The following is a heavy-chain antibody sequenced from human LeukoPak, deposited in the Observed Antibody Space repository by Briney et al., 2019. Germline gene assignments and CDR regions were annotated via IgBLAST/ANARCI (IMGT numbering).Heavy chain of an antibody. Sequence: GGSLRLSCAASGFTFSSYEMNWVRQAPGKGLEWISYISSSGSTIHYADSVKGRFTISRDNSKNTLYVQMNSLRAEDTAVYYCAKDVGTVEGGSSDIDVWGKGTTVTVSS. D-gene: IGHD1-26*01. CDR3: AKDVGTVEGGSSDIDV. V-gene: IGHV3-48*03. CDR2: ISSSGSTI. J-gene: IGHJ6*03. CDR1: GFTFSSYE.